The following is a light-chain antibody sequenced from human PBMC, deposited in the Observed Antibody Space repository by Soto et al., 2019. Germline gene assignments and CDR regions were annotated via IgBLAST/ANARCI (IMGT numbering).Light chain of an antibody. CDR1: SGDIGSYNR. CDR2: EVT. V-gene: IGLV2-14*01. Sequence: QSALTQPASVSGSPGQSITISCTGTSGDIGSYNRVSWYQQHPGKAPKLIIYEVTDRPSGVSNRFSGSKSGNTASLNISGLQAEDEAEYYCSSYTNINKRACVFGPGTKVTV. CDR3: SSYTNINKRACV. J-gene: IGLJ1*01.